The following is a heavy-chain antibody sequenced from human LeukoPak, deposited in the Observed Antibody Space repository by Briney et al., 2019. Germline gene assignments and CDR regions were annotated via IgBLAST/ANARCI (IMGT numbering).Heavy chain of an antibody. D-gene: IGHD3-16*01. CDR1: GYSINNDYF. Sequence: SETLSLTCAVSGYSINNDYFWNWIRQSPGKGLERIASIRHTGATYYNPSLKSRVSIWLDRSKNQFSLSLTSVTAADTAAYYCATCAAYVAEGFDYWGQGSLVSVSS. V-gene: IGHV4-38-2*01. CDR3: ATCAAYVAEGFDY. CDR2: IRHTGAT. J-gene: IGHJ4*02.